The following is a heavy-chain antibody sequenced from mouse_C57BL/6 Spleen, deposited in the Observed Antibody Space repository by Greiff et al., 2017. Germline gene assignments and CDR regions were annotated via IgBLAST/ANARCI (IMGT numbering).Heavy chain of an antibody. CDR1: GYTFTSYW. V-gene: IGHV1-61*01. D-gene: IGHD1-1*01. Sequence: VKLQQPGAELVRPGSSVKLSCKASGYTFTSYWMDWVKQRPGQGLEWIGNIYPSDSETHYNQKFKDKATLTVDKSSSTAYMQLSSLTSEDSAVYYCARSHYYGSSYAMDYWGQGTSVTVSS. CDR3: ARSHYYGSSYAMDY. CDR2: IYPSDSET. J-gene: IGHJ4*01.